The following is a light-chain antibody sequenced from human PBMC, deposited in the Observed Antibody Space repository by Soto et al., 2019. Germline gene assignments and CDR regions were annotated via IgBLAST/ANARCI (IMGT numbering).Light chain of an antibody. J-gene: IGKJ5*01. CDR1: QSISSH. V-gene: IGKV1-39*01. Sequence: TKTPSSLSAAVGDRVNITGRASQSISSHLTWYQQKPGKAPNLLMYTASNLQSGVPSRFSGSGSGTDFTLTISSLQPEDFATYYCQQSYSTPISFGQGTRLEI. CDR2: TAS. CDR3: QQSYSTPIS.